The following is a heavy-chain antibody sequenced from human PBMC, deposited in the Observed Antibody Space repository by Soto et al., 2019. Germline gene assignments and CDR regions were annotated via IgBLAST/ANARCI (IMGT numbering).Heavy chain of an antibody. D-gene: IGHD4-17*01. CDR3: AKGGTCGILRCLYGDFDY. V-gene: IGHV3-23*01. CDR1: GFTFSTYA. CDR2: ISGSGGST. Sequence: EVQLLESGGGLVQPGGSLRLSCAASGFTFSTYAMSWVRQAPGRGLERVSDISGSGGSTYYADSVKGRFTISRDNSKNTLYLQMNSLRDEDTAVYYCAKGGTCGILRCLYGDFDYWGQGTLVTVSS. J-gene: IGHJ4*02.